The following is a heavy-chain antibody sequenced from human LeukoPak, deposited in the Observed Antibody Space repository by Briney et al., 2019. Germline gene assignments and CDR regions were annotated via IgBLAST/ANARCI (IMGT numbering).Heavy chain of an antibody. CDR2: INSDGSTT. D-gene: IGHD3-22*01. Sequence: PGGSLRLSCAASGFTFSNYWMHWVRQAPGKGLVWVSRINSDGSTTSYADSVKGRFTISRDNAKNTLYLQMNSLRAEDTAVYYCASQYYYDTSGHYRERDYWGQGTLVTVSS. J-gene: IGHJ4*02. V-gene: IGHV3-74*01. CDR1: GFTFSNYW. CDR3: ASQYYYDTSGHYRERDY.